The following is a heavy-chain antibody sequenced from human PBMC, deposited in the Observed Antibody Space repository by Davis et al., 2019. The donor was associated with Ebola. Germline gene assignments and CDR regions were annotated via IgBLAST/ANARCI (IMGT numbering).Heavy chain of an antibody. D-gene: IGHD3-10*01. J-gene: IGHJ4*02. CDR2: VYWDDNK. CDR3: AHRPVRGYFDY. Sequence: SGPTLVKPTQTLTLTCSISGFSFATSGVGVGWIRQAPGKALAWLGVVYWDDNKQYSASLKSRLTITKDTSKNQVVLTMTNMDPVDTATYYCAHRPVRGYFDYWGQGTLVTVSS. CDR1: GFSFATSGVG. V-gene: IGHV2-5*02.